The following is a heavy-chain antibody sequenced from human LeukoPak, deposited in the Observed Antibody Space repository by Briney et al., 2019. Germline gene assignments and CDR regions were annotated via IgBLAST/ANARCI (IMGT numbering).Heavy chain of an antibody. Sequence: GGSLRLSCAASGFTFSSYSMNWVRQAPGKGLEWVSSISSSSSYIYYADSVKGRFTISRDHAKNSLYLQMNSLRAEDTAVYYCASSGYCSSTSCYWGEDWFDPWGQGTLVTVSS. V-gene: IGHV3-21*01. CDR1: GFTFSSYS. D-gene: IGHD2-2*01. J-gene: IGHJ5*02. CDR2: ISSSSSYI. CDR3: ASSGYCSSTSCYWGEDWFDP.